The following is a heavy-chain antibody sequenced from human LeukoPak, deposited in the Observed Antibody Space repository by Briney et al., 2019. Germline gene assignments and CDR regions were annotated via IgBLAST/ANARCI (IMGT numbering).Heavy chain of an antibody. V-gene: IGHV3-15*01. CDR3: TTEHGHSGTYYFDY. D-gene: IGHD1-26*01. J-gene: IGHJ4*02. Sequence: GGSLRLSCAASGFTFRNAWMGWVRQAPGKGLERVGRINSRTDGGATDYAAPVKGRFTISRDDSINTVYLQMNSLKTEDTAVYYCTTEHGHSGTYYFDYWGQGTLVTVSS. CDR2: INSRTDGGAT. CDR1: GFTFRNAW.